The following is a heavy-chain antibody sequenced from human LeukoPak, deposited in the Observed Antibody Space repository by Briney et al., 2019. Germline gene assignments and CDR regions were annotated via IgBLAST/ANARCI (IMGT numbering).Heavy chain of an antibody. CDR1: GFTFSSYA. V-gene: IGHV3-23*01. Sequence: PGGSLRLSCAASGFTFSSYAMSWVRQAPGKGLEWVSAISGSGGSTYYADSVKGRFTISRDNSKNTLYLQMNSLRAEDTAVYYCAXDFVSSLYSSSWTGYYFDYWGQGTLVTVSS. CDR3: AXDFVSSLYSSSWTGYYFDY. CDR2: ISGSGGST. D-gene: IGHD6-13*01. J-gene: IGHJ4*02.